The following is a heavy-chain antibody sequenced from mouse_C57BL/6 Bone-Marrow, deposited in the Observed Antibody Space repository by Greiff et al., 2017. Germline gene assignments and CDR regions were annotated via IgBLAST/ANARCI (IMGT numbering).Heavy chain of an antibody. CDR3: ASWAFAY. CDR1: GFNIKNTY. Sequence: VQLKESVAELVRPGASVKLSCTASGFNIKNTYMHWVKQRPEQGLEWIGRIDPANGNTKYAPKLQGEATITADTSSNTAYLQLRSLTSVDTAIYFCASWAFAYWGQGTLVTVSA. CDR2: IDPANGNT. V-gene: IGHV14-3*01. J-gene: IGHJ3*01. D-gene: IGHD4-1*01.